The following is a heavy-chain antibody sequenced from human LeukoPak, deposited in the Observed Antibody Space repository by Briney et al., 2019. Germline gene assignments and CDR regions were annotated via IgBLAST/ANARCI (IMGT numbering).Heavy chain of an antibody. D-gene: IGHD6-6*01. CDR1: GDSISSSSSGYY. CDR3: ARGVGSISSNFDC. CDR2: IYYSGTT. V-gene: IGHV4-61*03. Sequence: SETLSLTCTVSGDSISSSSSGYYWGWIRQPPGKGLEWIGCIYYSGTTSYNPSLKSRVTISVDTSKTRFSLKLSSVTAADTAVYYCARGVGSISSNFDCWGLGTLVTVSS. J-gene: IGHJ4*02.